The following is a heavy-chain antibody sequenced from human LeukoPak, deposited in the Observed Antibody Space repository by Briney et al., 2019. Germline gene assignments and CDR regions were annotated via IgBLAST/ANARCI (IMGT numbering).Heavy chain of an antibody. CDR3: AGTGTTGTSPLDY. J-gene: IGHJ4*02. CDR1: GGSISSYY. D-gene: IGHD1-1*01. CDR2: IYYSGST. V-gene: IGHV4-59*08. Sequence: SETLSLTCTVSGGSISSYYWSWIRQPPGKGLEWIGYIYYSGSTNYNPSLKSRVTISVDTSKNQFSLKLSSVTAADTAVYYRAGTGTTGTSPLDYWGQGTLVTVSS.